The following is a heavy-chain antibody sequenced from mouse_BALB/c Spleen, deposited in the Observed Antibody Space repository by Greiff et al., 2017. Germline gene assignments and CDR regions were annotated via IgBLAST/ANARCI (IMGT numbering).Heavy chain of an antibody. D-gene: IGHD2-4*01. CDR1: GFTFSSYA. V-gene: IGHV5-6-5*01. CDR3: ARGGATMITTD. Sequence: EVQLVESGGGLVKPGGSLKLSCAASGFTFSSYAMSWVRQTPEKRLEWVASISSGGSTYYPDSVKGRFTISRDNARNILYLQMSSLRSEDTAMYYCARGGATMITTDWGQGTTLTVSS. CDR2: ISSGGST. J-gene: IGHJ2*01.